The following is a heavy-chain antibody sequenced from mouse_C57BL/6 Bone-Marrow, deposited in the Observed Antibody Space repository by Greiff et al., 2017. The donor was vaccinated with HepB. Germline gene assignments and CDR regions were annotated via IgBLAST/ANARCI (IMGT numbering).Heavy chain of an antibody. V-gene: IGHV14-4*01. D-gene: IGHD1-1*01. CDR2: IDPENGDT. CDR3: TSTYYGSSQAWFAY. CDR1: GFNIKDDY. Sequence: EVQLQQSGAELVRPGASVKLSCTASGFNIKDDYMHWVKQRPEQGLEWIGWIDPENGDTEYASKFQGKATITADTSSNTAYLQLSSLTSEDTAVYYCTSTYYGSSQAWFAYWGQGTLVTVSA. J-gene: IGHJ3*01.